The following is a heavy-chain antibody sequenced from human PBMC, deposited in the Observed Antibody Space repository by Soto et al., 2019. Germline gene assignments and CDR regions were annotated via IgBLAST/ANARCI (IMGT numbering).Heavy chain of an antibody. J-gene: IGHJ6*02. D-gene: IGHD3-3*01. CDR3: ARGFTIFGVVITSDYYYGMDV. V-gene: IGHV1-18*01. CDR1: GYTFTSYG. Sequence: QVQLVQSGAEVKKPGASVKVSCKASGYTFTSYGISWVRQAPGQGLEWMGWISAYNGNTNYAQKLQGRVTMTTDTSTRTAYMELRSMRSDDTAVYYCARGFTIFGVVITSDYYYGMDVWGQGTTVTVSS. CDR2: ISAYNGNT.